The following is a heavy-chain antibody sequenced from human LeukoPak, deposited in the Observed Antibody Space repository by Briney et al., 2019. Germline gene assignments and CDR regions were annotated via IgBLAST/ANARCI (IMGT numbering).Heavy chain of an antibody. CDR3: ARDAYCSSTSCYEYYYYYMDV. Sequence: PSETLSLTCAVYGGSFSGYYWSWIRQPPGKGLEWIGEINHSGSTNYNPSLKSRVTISVDTSKNQFSLKLSSVTAADTAVYYCARDAYCSSTSCYEYYYYYMDVWGKGTTVTISS. D-gene: IGHD2-2*01. CDR2: INHSGST. CDR1: GGSFSGYY. V-gene: IGHV4-34*01. J-gene: IGHJ6*03.